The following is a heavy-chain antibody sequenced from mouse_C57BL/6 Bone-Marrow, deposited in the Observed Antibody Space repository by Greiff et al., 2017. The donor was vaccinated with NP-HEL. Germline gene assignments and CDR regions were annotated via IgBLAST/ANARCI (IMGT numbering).Heavy chain of an antibody. V-gene: IGHV1-15*01. J-gene: IGHJ4*01. CDR2: IDPETGGT. D-gene: IGHD1-1*01. CDR3: TRRDYGSSYGAMDD. CDR1: GYTFTDYE. Sequence: VQLQQSGAELVRPGASVTLSCKASGYTFTDYEMHWVKQTPVHGLEWIGAIDPETGGTAYNQKFKGKAILTAAKSSSTAYMELRSLTSEDSAVYYCTRRDYGSSYGAMDDWGQGTSVTVSS.